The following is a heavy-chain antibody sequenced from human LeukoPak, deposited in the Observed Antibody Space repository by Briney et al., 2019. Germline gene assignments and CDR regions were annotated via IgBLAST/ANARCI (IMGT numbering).Heavy chain of an antibody. V-gene: IGHV1-2*02. CDR3: ARAYSSGWETNWFDP. Sequence: ASVKVSCKASGYTFTGYYMHWVRQAPGQGLEWMGWINPNSGGTNYAQKFQGRVTTTRDTSISTAYMELSRLRSDDTAVYYCARAYSSGWETNWFDPWGQGTLVTVSS. D-gene: IGHD6-19*01. CDR1: GYTFTGYY. CDR2: INPNSGGT. J-gene: IGHJ5*02.